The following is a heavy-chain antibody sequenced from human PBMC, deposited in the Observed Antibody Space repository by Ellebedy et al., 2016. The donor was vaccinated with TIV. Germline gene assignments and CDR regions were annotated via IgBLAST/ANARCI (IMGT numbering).Heavy chain of an antibody. J-gene: IGHJ6*02. CDR3: AKDIGHYGMDV. Sequence: GGSLRLSCAASGFTFSSYSMNWVRQAPGKGLEWVSYISSSSSTIYYADSVKGRFTISRDNAKNSLYLQMNSLRAEDTALYYCAKDIGHYGMDVWGQGTTVTVSS. CDR2: ISSSSSTI. D-gene: IGHD3/OR15-3a*01. CDR1: GFTFSSYS. V-gene: IGHV3-48*01.